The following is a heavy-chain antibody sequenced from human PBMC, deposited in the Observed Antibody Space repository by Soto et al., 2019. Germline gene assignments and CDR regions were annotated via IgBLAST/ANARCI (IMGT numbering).Heavy chain of an antibody. D-gene: IGHD4-4*01. Sequence: GASVKVSCKASGYRFSSYGISWVRQAPGQGLEWMGWISPYNGKTDYEQQLQGRVTMTTDTSTSTAYMELRSLRSDDTAVYYCARDLTVTPPYTSDYWGQGTLVTVSS. J-gene: IGHJ4*02. CDR1: GYRFSSYG. CDR2: ISPYNGKT. CDR3: ARDLTVTPPYTSDY. V-gene: IGHV1-18*01.